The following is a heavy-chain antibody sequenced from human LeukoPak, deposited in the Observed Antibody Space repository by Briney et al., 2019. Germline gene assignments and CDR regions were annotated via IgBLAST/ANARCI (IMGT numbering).Heavy chain of an antibody. CDR2: INSDGSST. J-gene: IGHJ4*02. CDR1: GFTFSSYW. CDR3: ARAGWYCSSNSCSYFDY. V-gene: IGHV3-74*01. Sequence: GGSLRLSCAASGFTFSSYWMHWVRQAPGKGLVWVSRINSDGSSTSYADSVKGRFTISRDNAKNTLYLQMNSLRAEDTAVYYCARAGWYCSSNSCSYFDYWGQGTLLTVSS. D-gene: IGHD2-2*01.